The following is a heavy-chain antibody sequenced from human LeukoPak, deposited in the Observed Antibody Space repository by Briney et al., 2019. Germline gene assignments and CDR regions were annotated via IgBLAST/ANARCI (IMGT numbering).Heavy chain of an antibody. D-gene: IGHD3/OR15-3a*01. CDR1: GYSFSTYW. Sequence: GESLQISCKGSGYSFSTYWIGWVRQMPGKGLEWMGIIYPGDSDTRSSPSFQGQVTISADKSISTAYLQWSSLKAPDTAMYYCARHSRVGSTWTHFDYWGRGTLVTVSS. CDR3: ARHSRVGSTWTHFDY. CDR2: IYPGDSDT. V-gene: IGHV5-51*01. J-gene: IGHJ4*02.